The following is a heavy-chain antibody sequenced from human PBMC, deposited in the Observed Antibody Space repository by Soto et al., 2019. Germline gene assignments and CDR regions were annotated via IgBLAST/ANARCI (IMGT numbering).Heavy chain of an antibody. CDR3: ARAGQYSSSWLYYYYGMDV. V-gene: IGHV5-51*01. Sequence: GESLKLSCTGSGYSFTSYWIGWVRQMPGKGLEWMGIIYPGDSDTRYSPSFQGQVTISADKSISTAYLQWSSLKASDTAMYYCARAGQYSSSWLYYYYGMDVWGQGTTVTVSS. J-gene: IGHJ6*02. D-gene: IGHD6-13*01. CDR2: IYPGDSDT. CDR1: GYSFTSYW.